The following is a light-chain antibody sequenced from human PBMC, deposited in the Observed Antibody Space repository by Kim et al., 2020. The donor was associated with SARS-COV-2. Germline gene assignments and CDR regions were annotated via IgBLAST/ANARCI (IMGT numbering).Light chain of an antibody. J-gene: IGKJ4*01. CDR3: QQYYSTPRT. CDR2: WAS. CDR1: QSVLSTSNNENY. V-gene: IGKV4-1*01. Sequence: DIVMTQSPDSLAVSLGERATINCKSSQSVLSTSNNENYVAWYQQKPGQPPKLLIYWASTRESGVPDRFSGSGSGTDFTLTISSLQAEDVAVYYCQQYYSTPRTFGGGTKVDIK.